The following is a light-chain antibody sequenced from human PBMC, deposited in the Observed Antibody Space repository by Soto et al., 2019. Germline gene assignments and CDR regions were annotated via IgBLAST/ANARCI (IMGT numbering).Light chain of an antibody. CDR3: QRDGSSIT. CDR1: QSVSGNY. CDR2: GAS. J-gene: IGKJ5*01. Sequence: EIVLTPSPGTLSLSPGERATLYCRASQSVSGNYLAWYQQKPGQALRLLIYGASTRATGIQDWVTGRGSGTDFARTIRRLEPVDFAVYYCQRDGSSITVGQGTRLDIK. V-gene: IGKV3-20*01.